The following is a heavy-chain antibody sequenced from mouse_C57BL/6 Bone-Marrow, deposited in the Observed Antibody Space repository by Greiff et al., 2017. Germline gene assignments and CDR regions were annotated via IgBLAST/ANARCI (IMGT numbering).Heavy chain of an antibody. CDR2: ISSGGDYI. J-gene: IGHJ4*01. CDR1: GFTFSSYA. V-gene: IGHV5-9-1*02. Sequence: EVQGVESGEGLVKPGGSLKLSCAASGFTFSSYAMSWVRQTPEKRLEWVAYISSGGDYIYYADTVKGRFTISRDNARNTLYLQMSSLKSEDTAMYYCTRVLHYYGSSPQYYAMDYWGQGTSVTVSS. D-gene: IGHD1-1*01. CDR3: TRVLHYYGSSPQYYAMDY.